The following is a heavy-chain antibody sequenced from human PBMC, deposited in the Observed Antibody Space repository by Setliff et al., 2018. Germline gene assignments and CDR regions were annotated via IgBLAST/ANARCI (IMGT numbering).Heavy chain of an antibody. CDR1: GFTFSSFE. J-gene: IGHJ4*02. V-gene: IGHV3-48*03. CDR3: ARGPYYYDSSGYYYY. D-gene: IGHD3-22*01. CDR2: INTDGDTI. Sequence: GSLRLSCAASGFTFSSFELNWVRQAPGKGLDWVSYINTDGDTIYYADSVKGRFTISRDNAKNLLYLQMNSLRAEDTAVYYCARGPYYYDSSGYYYYWGQGTLVTVSS.